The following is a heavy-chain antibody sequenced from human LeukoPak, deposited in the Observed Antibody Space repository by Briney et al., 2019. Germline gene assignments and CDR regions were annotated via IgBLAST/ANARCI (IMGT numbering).Heavy chain of an antibody. D-gene: IGHD3-22*01. V-gene: IGHV1-2*02. CDR3: ARVKTMIIVVSLFDY. J-gene: IGHJ4*02. CDR1: GYPFTGYY. CDR2: INPNSGGT. Sequence: ASVKVSCKASGYPFTGYYMHWVRQAPGQGLEWMGWINPNSGGTNYAQQFQGRLTMTRDTSISTAYMELSRLRSDDTAVYYCARVKTMIIVVSLFDYWGQGTLVTVSS.